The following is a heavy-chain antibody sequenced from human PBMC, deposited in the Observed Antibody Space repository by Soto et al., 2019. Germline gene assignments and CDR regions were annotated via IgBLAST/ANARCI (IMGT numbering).Heavy chain of an antibody. CDR3: ARKGMTSTLYGMDV. Sequence: GESLNISCKGSVYSFTSYWISGVRQRPGKGLEWMGRIDPSDSYTNYSPSFQGHVTISADKSISTAYLQWSSLKASDTAMYYCARKGMTSTLYGMDVWGQGTTVTVSS. D-gene: IGHD2-21*02. CDR2: IDPSDSYT. J-gene: IGHJ6*02. CDR1: VYSFTSYW. V-gene: IGHV5-10-1*01.